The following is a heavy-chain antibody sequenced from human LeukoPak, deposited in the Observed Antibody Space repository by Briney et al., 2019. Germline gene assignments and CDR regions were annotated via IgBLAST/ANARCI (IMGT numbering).Heavy chain of an antibody. Sequence: PGGSLRLSCAASGFTFSSYSMNWVRQAPGKGLEWVSSISSSSYIYYADPVKGRFTISRDNAKNSLYLQMNSLRAEDTAVYYCARSSGSYDILTGYALGYWGQGTLVTVSS. CDR2: ISSSSYI. CDR1: GFTFSSYS. CDR3: ARSSGSYDILTGYALGY. V-gene: IGHV3-21*01. D-gene: IGHD3-9*01. J-gene: IGHJ4*02.